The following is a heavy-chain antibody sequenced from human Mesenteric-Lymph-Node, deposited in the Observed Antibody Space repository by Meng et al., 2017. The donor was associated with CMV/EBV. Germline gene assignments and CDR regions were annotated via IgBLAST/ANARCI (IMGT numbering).Heavy chain of an antibody. D-gene: IGHD3/OR15-3a*01. J-gene: IGHJ5*02. CDR1: SYY. CDR3: ARFWHFFWTASEGGLLQSWFDP. Sequence: SYYWGWIRQPPGKGLEWIGNIYYTGTTYYTPSLKRRVTISLDRSNNQFSLRVSSVTAADTAVYYCARFWHFFWTASEGGLLQSWFDPWGQGTLVTVSS. V-gene: IGHV4-39*07. CDR2: IYYTGTT.